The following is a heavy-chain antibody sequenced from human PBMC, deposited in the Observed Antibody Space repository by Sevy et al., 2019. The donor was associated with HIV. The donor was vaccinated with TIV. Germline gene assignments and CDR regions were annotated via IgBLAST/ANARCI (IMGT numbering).Heavy chain of an antibody. D-gene: IGHD3-3*01. V-gene: IGHV3-64*02. CDR1: GFPFSSYA. CDR3: ARGSFGVGTLTH. Sequence: GGSLRLSCAASGFPFSSYAMHWVRRAPGKGLEYVSAINNNGDRTYYGDSVKGRFTISRDNSKNTVYLQMGSLRVDDTAVYYCARGSFGVGTLTHWGQGTLVTVSS. CDR2: INNNGDRT. J-gene: IGHJ4*02.